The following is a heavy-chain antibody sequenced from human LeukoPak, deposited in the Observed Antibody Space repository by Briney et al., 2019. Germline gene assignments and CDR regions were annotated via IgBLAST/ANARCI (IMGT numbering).Heavy chain of an antibody. Sequence: SETLSLTCTVSGGSISSGSYYWSWIRQPAGKGLEWIGRIYTGGSTNYNPSLKSRVTISVDTSKNQFSLKLSSVTAADTAVYYCAREPADPRDKRFDPWGQGTRVTVSS. D-gene: IGHD2-2*01. CDR3: AREPADPRDKRFDP. CDR2: IYTGGST. CDR1: GGSISSGSYY. J-gene: IGHJ5*02. V-gene: IGHV4-61*02.